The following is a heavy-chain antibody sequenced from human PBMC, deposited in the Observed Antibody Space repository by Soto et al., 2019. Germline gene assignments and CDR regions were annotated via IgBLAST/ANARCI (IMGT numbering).Heavy chain of an antibody. CDR2: IYYSGST. V-gene: IGHV4-31*03. J-gene: IGHJ4*02. Sequence: PSETLSLTCTVSGGSISGGGYYWSWIRQHPGKGLEWIGYIYYSGSTYYNPSLKSRVTISVDTSKNQFSLKLSSVTAADTAVYYCAREPTTMGAVDYWGQGTLVTVSS. D-gene: IGHD1-26*01. CDR3: AREPTTMGAVDY. CDR1: GGSISGGGYY.